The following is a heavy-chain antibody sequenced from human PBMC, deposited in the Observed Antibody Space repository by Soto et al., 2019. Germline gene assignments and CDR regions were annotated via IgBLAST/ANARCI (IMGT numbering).Heavy chain of an antibody. D-gene: IGHD6-6*01. CDR1: GFTFSSYG. CDR3: ARERHSISSGYFEY. V-gene: IGHV3-33*01. Sequence: QVQLVESGGGVVQPGRSRRLSCAASGFTFSSYGMHWVRQAPGKGLEWVAVIWYDGNDKYYAVFVKGRFTISRDNAKNTVSRQIDSQRAEDTCVYYCARERHSISSGYFEYWGKGTLVTVSS. J-gene: IGHJ4*02. CDR2: IWYDGNDK.